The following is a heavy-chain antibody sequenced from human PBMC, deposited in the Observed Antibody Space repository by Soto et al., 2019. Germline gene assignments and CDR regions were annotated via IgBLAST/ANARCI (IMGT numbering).Heavy chain of an antibody. D-gene: IGHD6-19*01. J-gene: IGHJ4*02. V-gene: IGHV3-30-3*01. CDR3: ASSYSSGWYYFDY. CDR1: GFTFSSYA. CDR2: ISYDGSNK. Sequence: GGSLRLSCAASGFTFSSYAMHWVRQAPGKGLEWVAVISYDGSNKYYADSVKGRFTISRDNSKNTLYLQMNSLRDEDTAVYYCASSYSSGWYYFDYWGQGTLVTVSS.